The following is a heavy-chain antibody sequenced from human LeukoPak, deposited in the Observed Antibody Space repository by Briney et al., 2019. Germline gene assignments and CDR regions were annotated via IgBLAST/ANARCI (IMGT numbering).Heavy chain of an antibody. D-gene: IGHD2-15*01. J-gene: IGHJ4*02. CDR3: ARGGYRMVAATRYYFDY. CDR2: INHSGST. Sequence: SETLSLTCAVYGGSFSGYYWSWIRQPPGKGLEWIGEINHSGSTNYNPSLKSRVTISVDTPKNQFSLKLSSVTAADTAVYYCARGGYRMVAATRYYFDYWGQETLVTVSS. V-gene: IGHV4-34*01. CDR1: GGSFSGYY.